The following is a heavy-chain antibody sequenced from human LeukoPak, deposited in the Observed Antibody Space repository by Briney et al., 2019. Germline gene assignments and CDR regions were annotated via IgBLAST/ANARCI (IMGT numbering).Heavy chain of an antibody. D-gene: IGHD6-13*01. Sequence: KPSETLSLTCAVYGGSFSGYYWSWIRQPPGKGLEWIGEINHSGSTNYNPSLKSRVTISVDTSKNQFSLKLSSVTAADTAVYYCARPLAAYRYYTDVWGKGTTVTVSS. CDR1: GGSFSGYY. CDR3: ARPLAAYRYYTDV. CDR2: INHSGST. V-gene: IGHV4-34*01. J-gene: IGHJ6*03.